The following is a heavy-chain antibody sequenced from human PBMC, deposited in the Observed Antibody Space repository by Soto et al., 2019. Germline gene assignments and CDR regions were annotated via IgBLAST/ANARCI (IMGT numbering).Heavy chain of an antibody. CDR3: ARDTTY. J-gene: IGHJ4*02. CDR2: IIPYLDIT. Sequence: QVLLVQSGAEVKKPGSSVKVSCKASGGTFGTYTISWVRQAPGQGLEWMGRIIPYLDITDYAQKFQGRFTIAADKSTTTAYMELNRLRSEDTAVYFCARDTTYWGQGTLVTVSS. D-gene: IGHD5-18*01. V-gene: IGHV1-69*02. CDR1: GGTFGTYT.